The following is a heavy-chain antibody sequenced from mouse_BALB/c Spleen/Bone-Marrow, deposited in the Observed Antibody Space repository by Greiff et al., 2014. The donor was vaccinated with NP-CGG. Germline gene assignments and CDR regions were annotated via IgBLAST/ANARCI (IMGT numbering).Heavy chain of an antibody. CDR1: GYTFTSYW. CDR3: ASRDSSGYVPDY. J-gene: IGHJ2*01. Sequence: QVQLQQSGAELVKPGASVKLSCKTSGYTFTSYWIQWVKQRPGQGLGWIGEIFPGTGTTYYNDKFKGKATLTIDTSSSTAYMQLSSLTSEDSAVYFCASRDSSGYVPDYWGQGTTLTVSS. V-gene: IGHV1S132*01. CDR2: IFPGTGTT. D-gene: IGHD3-2*01.